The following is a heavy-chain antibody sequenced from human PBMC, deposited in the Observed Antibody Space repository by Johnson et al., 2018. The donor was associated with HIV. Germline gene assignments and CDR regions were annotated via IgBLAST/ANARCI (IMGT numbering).Heavy chain of an antibody. CDR1: GFTFSSYD. V-gene: IGHV3-13*01. Sequence: VQLVESGGGVVQPGRSLRLSCAASGFTFSSYDMHWVRQATGKGLEWVSAIGTAGDTYYPGSVKGRFTISRENAKNSLYLQINSLRAGDTAVYYCARGSSYYYDSSGSDAFDIWGQGTMVTVSS. J-gene: IGHJ3*02. CDR3: ARGSSYYYDSSGSDAFDI. CDR2: IGTAGDT. D-gene: IGHD3-22*01.